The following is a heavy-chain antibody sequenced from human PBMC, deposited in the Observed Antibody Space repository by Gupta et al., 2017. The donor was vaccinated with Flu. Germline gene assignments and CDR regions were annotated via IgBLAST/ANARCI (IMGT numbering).Heavy chain of an antibody. V-gene: IGHV1-18*01. CDR1: GYTFTNFG. Sequence: QVQLVQSGAEVKKPGASVKVSCKASGYTFTNFGISWVRQAPGQGLEWMGWISAYNGHTNYAQRLQDRVTMTTDTSTSTAYMELRSLRSDDTAVYFCARDRGNVLMAPDFDYWGQGTLVTVSS. D-gene: IGHD2-8*01. J-gene: IGHJ4*02. CDR2: ISAYNGHT. CDR3: ARDRGNVLMAPDFDY.